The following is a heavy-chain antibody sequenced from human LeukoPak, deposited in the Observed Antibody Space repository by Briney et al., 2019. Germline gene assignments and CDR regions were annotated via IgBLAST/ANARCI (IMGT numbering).Heavy chain of an antibody. D-gene: IGHD3-16*01. CDR3: ARDRRTLYSHRYFDL. CDR2: IYYSGST. CDR1: GGPISSYY. Sequence: PSETLSLTCTVSGGPISSYYWSWIRQPPGKGLEWIGYIYYSGSTNYNPSLKSRVTISVDTSKNQFSLKLSSVTAADTAVYYCARDRRTLYSHRYFDLWGRGTLVTVSS. J-gene: IGHJ2*01. V-gene: IGHV4-59*01.